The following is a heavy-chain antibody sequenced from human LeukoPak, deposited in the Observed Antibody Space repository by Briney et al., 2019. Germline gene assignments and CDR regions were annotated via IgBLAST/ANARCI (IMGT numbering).Heavy chain of an antibody. CDR1: GYTFTSYG. Sequence: ASVKVSCKASGYTFTSYGISWVRQAPGQGLEWMGWISAYNGNTNYAQKLQGGVTMTTDTSTSTAYMELRSLRSDDTAVYYCALTYYYGSANNWFDPWGQGTLVTVSS. CDR2: ISAYNGNT. CDR3: ALTYYYGSANNWFDP. J-gene: IGHJ5*02. D-gene: IGHD3-10*01. V-gene: IGHV1-18*01.